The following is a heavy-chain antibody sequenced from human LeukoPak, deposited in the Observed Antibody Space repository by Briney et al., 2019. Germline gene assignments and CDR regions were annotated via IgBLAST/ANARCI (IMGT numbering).Heavy chain of an antibody. D-gene: IGHD1-26*01. V-gene: IGHV4-34*01. CDR3: ARWSGSSPSHSFDY. J-gene: IGHJ4*02. CDR2: INHSGST. CDR1: GGSFSGYY. Sequence: SETLSLTCAVYGGSFSGYYWSWIRQPPGKGLEWIGEINHSGSTNYNPSLKSRVTISVDTSKNQFSLKLSSVTAEDTAVYYCARWSGSSPSHSFDYWGQGTLVTVSS.